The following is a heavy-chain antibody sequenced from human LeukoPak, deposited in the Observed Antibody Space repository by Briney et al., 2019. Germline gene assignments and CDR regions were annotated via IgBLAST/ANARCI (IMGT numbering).Heavy chain of an antibody. CDR1: GYSISSGYY. CDR3: ARVYDFWSGSTL. Sequence: TSETLSLTCTVSGYSISSGYYWGWIRQPPGKGLEWIGRIYTSGSTNYNPSLQSRVTMSVDTSKNQFSLKLSSVTSPDTAVSSCARVYDFWSGSTLWGKGTLSPSPQ. D-gene: IGHD3-3*01. J-gene: IGHJ4*02. CDR2: IYTSGST. V-gene: IGHV4-38-2*02.